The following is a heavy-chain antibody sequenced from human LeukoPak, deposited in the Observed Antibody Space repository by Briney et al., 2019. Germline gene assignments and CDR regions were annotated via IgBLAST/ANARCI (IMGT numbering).Heavy chain of an antibody. CDR2: IRHDGSIK. Sequence: GGSLRLSCAASGFIFSTYGMYWVRQALGRGLEWVAFIRHDGSIKNYADSVKGRSTISRDNSKNTLYLQMNSLRAEDTAVYYCAKDSLADIDYWGQGTLVTVSS. J-gene: IGHJ4*02. CDR3: AKDSLADIDY. CDR1: GFIFSTYG. V-gene: IGHV3-30*02. D-gene: IGHD3-16*01.